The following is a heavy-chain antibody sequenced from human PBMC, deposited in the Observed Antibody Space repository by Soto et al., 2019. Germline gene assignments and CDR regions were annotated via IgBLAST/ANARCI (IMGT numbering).Heavy chain of an antibody. V-gene: IGHV1-2*04. D-gene: IGHD2-21*01. CDR1: GYTFTGYY. CDR2: INPNSGGT. CDR3: ARGEGGPRWGSIDY. Sequence: ASVKVSCKASGYTFTGYYMYWVRQAPGQGLEWMGWINPNSGGTNYAQKFQGWVTMTRDTSISTAYMELSRLRSDDTAVYYCARGEGGPRWGSIDYWGQGTLVTVSS. J-gene: IGHJ4*02.